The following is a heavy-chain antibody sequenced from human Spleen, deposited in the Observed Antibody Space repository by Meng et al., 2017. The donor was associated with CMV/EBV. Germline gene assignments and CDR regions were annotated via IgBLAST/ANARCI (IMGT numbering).Heavy chain of an antibody. J-gene: IGHJ4*02. V-gene: IGHV3-74*01. D-gene: IGHD3-16*02. CDR3: AKIWAFGGVVAVY. CDR1: GFTFSSYW. Sequence: GESLKISCAASGFTFSSYWMHWVRQAPGKGLVWVSRINSDGSTTSYADSVKGRFTISRDNAKNSLYLQMNSLRAEDTAVYYCAKIWAFGGVVAVYWGQGTLVTVSS. CDR2: INSDGSTT.